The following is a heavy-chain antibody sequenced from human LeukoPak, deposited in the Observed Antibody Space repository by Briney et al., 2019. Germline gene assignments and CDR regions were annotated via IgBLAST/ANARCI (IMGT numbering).Heavy chain of an antibody. V-gene: IGHV3-23*01. CDR1: GFTFSTYA. CDR3: TTSGGAF. J-gene: IGHJ4*02. Sequence: PGGSLRLSCAASGFTFSTYAMSWVRQTPEKGLEWVSAISGSGGSTYYADSVKGRFTISRDNAKKSLSLQMSSLRGEDTAVYYCTTSGGAFWGQGIHVTVSS. CDR2: ISGSGGST. D-gene: IGHD6-25*01.